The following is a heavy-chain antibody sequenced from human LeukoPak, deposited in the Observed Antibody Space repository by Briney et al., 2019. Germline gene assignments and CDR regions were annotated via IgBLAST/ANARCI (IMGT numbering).Heavy chain of an antibody. CDR2: IYYSGST. CDR1: GVSISSYY. J-gene: IGHJ4*02. Sequence: SETLSLTCTVSGVSISSYYWSWIRRPPGQGLEWSGYIYYSGSTNYNPSLKSRVTISVDTSKNQFSLKLSSVTAADTAVYYCARVFGYGDYVHFDYWGQGTLVTVSS. V-gene: IGHV4-59*01. CDR3: ARVFGYGDYVHFDY. D-gene: IGHD4-17*01.